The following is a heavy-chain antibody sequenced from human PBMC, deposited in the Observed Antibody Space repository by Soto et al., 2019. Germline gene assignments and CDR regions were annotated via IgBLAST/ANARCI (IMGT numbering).Heavy chain of an antibody. V-gene: IGHV3-23*01. CDR2: IGGSGGST. CDR1: GFTFSSYA. Sequence: EVQLLESGGGLVQPGGSLRLSCAASGFTFSSYAMRWVRQAPGKGLEWVSVIGGSGGSTYYADSVKGRFTGSRDNSQKTMSLERHSLRAQDTAVYYCAKVSGDSGVYYGAMIDYWGQRTLVTVSS. CDR3: AKVSGDSGVYYGAMIDY. J-gene: IGHJ4*02. D-gene: IGHD3-22*01.